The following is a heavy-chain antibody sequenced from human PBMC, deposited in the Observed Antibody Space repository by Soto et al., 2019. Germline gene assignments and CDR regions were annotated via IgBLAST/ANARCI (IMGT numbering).Heavy chain of an antibody. CDR1: GFTFSSHA. D-gene: IGHD3-22*01. V-gene: IGHV3-23*01. Sequence: PGGSVRQSCAAAGFTFSSHAMSCVRQVPGKGLEWVSGISGSGGATYYADSVKGRFTISRDNSKNTLYLQMNSLRAEDTAIYYCAKLYSSGYEMGYYFDYWGQGTLVTGSS. CDR2: ISGSGGAT. J-gene: IGHJ4*02. CDR3: AKLYSSGYEMGYYFDY.